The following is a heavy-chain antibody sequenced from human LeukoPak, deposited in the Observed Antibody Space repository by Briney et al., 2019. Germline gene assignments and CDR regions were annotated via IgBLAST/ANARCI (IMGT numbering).Heavy chain of an antibody. CDR3: ARQYYYDSEYYYYYYMDV. CDR1: GYTFTSYD. J-gene: IGHJ6*03. CDR2: MNPNSGNT. Sequence: GASVKVSCKASGYTFTSYDINWVRQATGQGLEWMGWMNPNSGNTGYAQKFQGRVTMTRNTSISTAYMELSSLRSEDTAVYYCARQYYYDSEYYYYYYMDVWGKGTTVTISS. D-gene: IGHD3-10*01. V-gene: IGHV1-8*01.